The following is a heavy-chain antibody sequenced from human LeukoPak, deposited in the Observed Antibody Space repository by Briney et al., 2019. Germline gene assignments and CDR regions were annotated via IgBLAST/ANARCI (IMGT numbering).Heavy chain of an antibody. D-gene: IGHD2-21*02. V-gene: IGHV3-48*03. CDR1: GFTLSSYE. Sequence: GGSLRLSCAASGFTLSSYEMNWVRQAPGKGLEWVSYISSSGSTIYYADSVKGRFTISRDNAKNSLYLQMNSLRAEDTAVYYCARRIAYCGGDCYAYYYYYYMDVWGKGTTVTVSS. J-gene: IGHJ6*03. CDR2: ISSSGSTI. CDR3: ARRIAYCGGDCYAYYYYYYMDV.